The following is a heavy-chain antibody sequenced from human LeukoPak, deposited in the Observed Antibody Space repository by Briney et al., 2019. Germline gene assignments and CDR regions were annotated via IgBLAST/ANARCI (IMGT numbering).Heavy chain of an antibody. CDR1: GFTFSSYA. CDR2: ISGSGGST. Sequence: GGPLRLSCAASGFTFSSYAMSWVRQAPGKGLEWVSAISGSGGSTYYADSVKGRFTISRDNSKNTLYLQMNSLRAEDTAVYYCAKHSSGWYYYFDYWGQGTLVTVSS. J-gene: IGHJ4*02. CDR3: AKHSSGWYYYFDY. V-gene: IGHV3-23*01. D-gene: IGHD6-19*01.